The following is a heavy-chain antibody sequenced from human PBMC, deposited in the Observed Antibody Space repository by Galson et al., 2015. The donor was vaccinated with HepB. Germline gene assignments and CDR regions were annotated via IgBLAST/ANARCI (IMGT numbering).Heavy chain of an antibody. Sequence: ETLSFTCSVSHGSINNYYWSWIRQSPGNRLEWIGYIYYNGDTTYNPSLGYRVGMSVDTSINQVSLWLTSVTAADTAVYYCARHPGRGSVGYAFDLWGQGTLVTVSA. D-gene: IGHD5-12*01. CDR1: HGSINNYY. V-gene: IGHV4-59*08. J-gene: IGHJ4*02. CDR3: ARHPGRGSVGYAFDL. CDR2: IYYNGDT.